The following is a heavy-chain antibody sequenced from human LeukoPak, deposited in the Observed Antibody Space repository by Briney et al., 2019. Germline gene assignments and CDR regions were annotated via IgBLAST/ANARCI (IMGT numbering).Heavy chain of an antibody. D-gene: IGHD3-10*01. CDR2: IYNSGST. CDR3: ARDGWFAESRYIDL. V-gene: IGHV4-38-2*02. J-gene: IGHJ2*01. Sequence: PSETLSLTCTVSGYSISSGYYWGWIRQSPGKGLEWIGSIYNSGSTYYNPSLKSRVTISIDTSKNQFSLKLTSVTAADMAVYYCARDGWFAESRYIDLWGRGTLVTVSS. CDR1: GYSISSGYY.